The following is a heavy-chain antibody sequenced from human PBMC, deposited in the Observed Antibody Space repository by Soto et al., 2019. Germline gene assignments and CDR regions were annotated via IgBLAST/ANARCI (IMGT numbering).Heavy chain of an antibody. D-gene: IGHD3-22*01. CDR3: AKDREGSMYYYDSSGYHGDFDI. J-gene: IGHJ3*02. V-gene: IGHV3-23*01. CDR2: ISGRGGST. CDR1: GFTFSSYA. Sequence: LRLSCAASGFTFSSYAMSWVRQAPGKGLERVSAISGRGGSTYYADSVKGRFTISRDNSKNTLYLQMNSLRAEDTAVYYCAKDREGSMYYYDSSGYHGDFDIWGQGTMVTVSS.